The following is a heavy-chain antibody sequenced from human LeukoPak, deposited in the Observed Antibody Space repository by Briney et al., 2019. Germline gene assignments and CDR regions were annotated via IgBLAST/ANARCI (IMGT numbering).Heavy chain of an antibody. D-gene: IGHD1-26*01. CDR1: GGSISSGSYY. CDR2: IYSSGSS. CDR3: ARSLEGGELLGL. J-gene: IGHJ4*02. Sequence: PSQTLSLTCTVSGGSISSGSYYWSWIRQPAGKGLEWIGRIYSSGSSNYNPSLKSRVTMSVVTSKNQFSLQLNSVTPEDTAVYYCARSLEGGELLGLWGQGTLVTVSS. V-gene: IGHV4-61*02.